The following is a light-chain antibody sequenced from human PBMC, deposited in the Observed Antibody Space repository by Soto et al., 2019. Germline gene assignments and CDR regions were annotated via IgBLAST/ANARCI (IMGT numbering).Light chain of an antibody. V-gene: IGLV2-23*03. CDR1: RSDVGSYNL. Sequence: QSVLTQTVAVAGSTEQSITSSCTGTRSDVGSYNLVSWYQQHPGKAPKLMIYEGSKRPSGVSNRFSGSKSGNTASLTISGLQAEDEADYYCCSYAGSSTFLYVFGTGTKVTVL. CDR3: CSYAGSSTFLYV. J-gene: IGLJ1*01. CDR2: EGS.